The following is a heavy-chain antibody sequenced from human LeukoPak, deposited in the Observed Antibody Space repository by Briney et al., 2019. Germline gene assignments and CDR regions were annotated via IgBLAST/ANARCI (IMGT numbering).Heavy chain of an antibody. D-gene: IGHD4-17*01. CDR3: ARDSAVTTSLDY. V-gene: IGHV3-20*04. CDR1: GFSFDDYG. Sequence: GGSLRLSCAASGFSFDDYGLTWVRQAPGKGLEWVSGINWNGDSTDYADSVKGRFTISRDNAKNSLYLQMNSLRAEDTALYYCARDSAVTTSLDYWGQGTLVTVSS. CDR2: INWNGDST. J-gene: IGHJ4*02.